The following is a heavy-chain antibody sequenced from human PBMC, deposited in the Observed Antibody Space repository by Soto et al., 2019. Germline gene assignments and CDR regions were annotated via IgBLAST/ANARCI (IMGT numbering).Heavy chain of an antibody. CDR1: GFTVSSNY. CDR3: ARDRTGVVPAATYYDYDYMDV. V-gene: IGHV3-66*01. D-gene: IGHD2-2*01. J-gene: IGHJ6*03. CDR2: IYSGGST. Sequence: GGSLRLSCAASGFTVSSNYMSWVRQAPGKGLEWVSVIYSGGSTYYADSVKGRFTISRDNSKNTLYLQMNSLRAEDTAVYYCARDRTGVVPAATYYDYDYMDVWGKGTTVTVSS.